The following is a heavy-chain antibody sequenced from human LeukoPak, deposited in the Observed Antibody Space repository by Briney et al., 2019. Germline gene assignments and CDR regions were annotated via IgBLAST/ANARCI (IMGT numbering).Heavy chain of an antibody. CDR2: ISGRGNSI. CDR1: GFTFSAYE. Sequence: EGSVRLSCAASGFTFSAYEMNSVRQAPGKGLEPVSYISGRGNSISYADCVRGRFTISRDNAKNSLFLQMNSLRVEDTAVYYCVRDGRGYCGSTSCRPFDLWGRGTQVTVSS. J-gene: IGHJ4*02. D-gene: IGHD2-2*01. V-gene: IGHV3-48*03. CDR3: VRDGRGYCGSTSCRPFDL.